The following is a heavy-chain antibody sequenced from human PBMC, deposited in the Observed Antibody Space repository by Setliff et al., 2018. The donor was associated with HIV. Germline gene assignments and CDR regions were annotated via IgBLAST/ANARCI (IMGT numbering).Heavy chain of an antibody. V-gene: IGHV4-34*01. CDR1: GGSFSNYY. Sequence: PSETLSLTCTVYGGSFSNYYTNWIRQPPGKGLEWIGELSPSGTTRSNPSLKSRVTISVDTSKNQFSLKLTSVTAADTAVYYCARGSYRGSGYFVRYFDSWAQGMLVTVSS. CDR2: LSPSGTT. CDR3: ARGSYRGSGYFVRYFDS. J-gene: IGHJ4*02. D-gene: IGHD3-3*01.